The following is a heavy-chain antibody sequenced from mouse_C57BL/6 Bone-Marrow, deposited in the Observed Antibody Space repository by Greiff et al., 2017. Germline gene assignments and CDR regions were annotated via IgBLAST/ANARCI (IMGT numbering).Heavy chain of an antibody. CDR3: VRAGLTPYYAMDY. V-gene: IGHV10-3*01. J-gene: IGHJ4*01. D-gene: IGHD1-3*01. Sequence: EVKLVESGGGLVQPKGSLKLSCAASGFTFNTYAMHWVRQAPGKGLEWVARIRSKSRNYATYYADSVKDRFTISRDDSQSMLYLQMNNLKTEDTAMYYCVRAGLTPYYAMDYWGQGTAVTVSS. CDR2: IRSKSRNYAT. CDR1: GFTFNTYA.